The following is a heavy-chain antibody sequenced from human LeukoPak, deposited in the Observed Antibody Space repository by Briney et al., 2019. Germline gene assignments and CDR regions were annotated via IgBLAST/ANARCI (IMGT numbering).Heavy chain of an antibody. CDR2: ISWDGGST. D-gene: IGHD1-26*01. V-gene: IGHV3-43D*03. CDR3: AKGGQGYYYYYYYMDV. CDR1: GFTFDDYA. J-gene: IGHJ6*03. Sequence: GGSLRLSCAASGFTFDDYAMHWVRQAPGKGLEWVSLISWDGGSTYYADSVKGRFTISRDNSKNSPYLQMNSLRAEDTALYYCAKGGQGYYYYYYYMDVWGKGTTVTVSS.